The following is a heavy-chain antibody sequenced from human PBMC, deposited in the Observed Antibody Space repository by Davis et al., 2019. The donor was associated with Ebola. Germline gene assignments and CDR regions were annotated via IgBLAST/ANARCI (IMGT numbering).Heavy chain of an antibody. CDR2: IRSKAYGGKT. Sequence: GGSLRLSCTVSGFTLNSHVMHWVRQAPGKGLEWVGFIRSKAYGGKTAYAASVKGRFTISRDDSKSIAYLQMNGLKTEDTAVYYCSRDLKQPRPSYYFGMDVWGQGTTVTVAS. J-gene: IGHJ6*02. CDR1: GFTLNSHV. V-gene: IGHV3-49*04. CDR3: SRDLKQPRPSYYFGMDV. D-gene: IGHD6-6*01.